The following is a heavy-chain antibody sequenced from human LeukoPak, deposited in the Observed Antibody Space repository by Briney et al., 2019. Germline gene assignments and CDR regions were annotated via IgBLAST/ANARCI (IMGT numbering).Heavy chain of an antibody. J-gene: IGHJ4*02. CDR1: GYPFTRYG. D-gene: IGHD2-2*01. V-gene: IGHV1-18*01. CDR3: VTYCCSTTSCYPYFFDY. CDR2: INPDNGNT. Sequence: ASVKVSCKASGYPFTRYGISWVRQAPGQGLEWMGWINPDNGNTKYAQKFQGRVTMTTDTSTSTAHMELRSLRSDDTAVYYCVTYCCSTTSCYPYFFDYWGQGTLVTVSS.